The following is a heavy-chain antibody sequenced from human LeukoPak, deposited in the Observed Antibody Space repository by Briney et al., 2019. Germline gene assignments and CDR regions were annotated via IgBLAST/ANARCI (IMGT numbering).Heavy chain of an antibody. D-gene: IGHD5-18*01. Sequence: GGSLRLSCAASGFTFSNHWVHWVRKAPGKGLMWVSRINRDGSRTDYADSVKGRFTISRDDAKNTLYLQVNSLRAEDTAVYFCARGGSDTAMAHDYWGQGTLVTVSS. CDR1: GFTFSNHW. CDR2: INRDGSRT. CDR3: ARGGSDTAMAHDY. V-gene: IGHV3-74*01. J-gene: IGHJ4*02.